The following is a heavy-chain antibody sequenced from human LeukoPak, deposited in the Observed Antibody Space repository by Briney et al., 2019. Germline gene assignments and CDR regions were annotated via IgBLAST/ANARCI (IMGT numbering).Heavy chain of an antibody. CDR2: FDPEDGET. J-gene: IGHJ1*01. CDR1: GYTLTELS. Sequence: GASVKVSCKVSGYTLTELSMHWVRQAPGKGLEWMGGFDPEDGETIYAQKFQGRVTMTEDTSTDTAYMELSSLRSGDTAVYYCATSIVAGPGEYFQHWGQGTLVTVSS. CDR3: ATSIVAGPGEYFQH. D-gene: IGHD2-21*01. V-gene: IGHV1-24*01.